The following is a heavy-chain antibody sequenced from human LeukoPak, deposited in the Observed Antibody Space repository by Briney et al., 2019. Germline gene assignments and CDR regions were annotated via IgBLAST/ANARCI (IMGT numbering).Heavy chain of an antibody. D-gene: IGHD2-21*02. CDR1: GGSFTDYY. CDR2: IHHRAGA. J-gene: IGHJ6*02. V-gene: IGHV4-34*01. Sequence: SETLSLTCAVSGGSFTDYYWSWIRPLPRQGLEWIGEIHHRAGANYNPSLWGRVTISADTSKNQFSLHLTSVTAADTATFYCARGPVRDDGLTGISYYFGLDVWGHGTTVTVFS. CDR3: ARGPVRDDGLTGISYYFGLDV.